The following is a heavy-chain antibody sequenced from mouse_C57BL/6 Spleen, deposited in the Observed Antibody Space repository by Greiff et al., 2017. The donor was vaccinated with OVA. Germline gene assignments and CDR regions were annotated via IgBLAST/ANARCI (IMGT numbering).Heavy chain of an antibody. V-gene: IGHV6-3*01. J-gene: IGHJ2*01. CDR2: IRLKSDNYAT. CDR1: GFTFSNYW. CDR3: TGELN. Sequence: EVMLVESGGGLVQPGGSMKLSCVASGFTFSNYWMNWVRQSPEKGLEWVAQIRLKSDNYATHYAESVKGRFTISRDDSKSSVYLQMNNVRAEDTGIYYCTGELNWGQGTTLTVSS.